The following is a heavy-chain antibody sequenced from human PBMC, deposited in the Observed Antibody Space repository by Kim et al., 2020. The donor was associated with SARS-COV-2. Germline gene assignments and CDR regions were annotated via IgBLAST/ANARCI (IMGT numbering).Heavy chain of an antibody. CDR3: ARRFLGGGYSYGAAFDI. V-gene: IGHV1-69*04. J-gene: IGHJ3*02. CDR1: GGTFSSYA. Sequence: SVKVSCKASGGTFSSYAISWVRQAPGQGLEWMGRIIPILGIGNYAQKFQGRVTITADKSTSTAYMELSSLRSEDTAVYYCARRFLGGGYSYGAAFDILGQGTLVTVSS. CDR2: IIPILGIG. D-gene: IGHD5-18*01.